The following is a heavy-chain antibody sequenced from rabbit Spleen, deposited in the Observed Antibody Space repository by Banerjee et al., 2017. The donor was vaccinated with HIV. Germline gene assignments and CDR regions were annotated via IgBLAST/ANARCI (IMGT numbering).Heavy chain of an antibody. Sequence: QSLEESGGGLVQPGASLTLTCTASGFSFTSGYDMCWVRQATGKGLEWIGTIWTGSTSITWYANWALGRFSISKTPSTTVPLQLNSLTAADTATYFCARDLAGAIGWNFYLWGPGTLVTVS. V-gene: IGHV1S40*01. CDR1: GFSFTSGYD. D-gene: IGHD4-1*01. CDR3: ARDLAGAIGWNFYL. J-gene: IGHJ4*01. CDR2: IWTGSTSIT.